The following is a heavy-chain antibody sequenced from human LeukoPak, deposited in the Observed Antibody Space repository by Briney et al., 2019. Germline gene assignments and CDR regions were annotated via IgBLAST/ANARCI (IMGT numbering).Heavy chain of an antibody. J-gene: IGHJ4*02. CDR2: INPNGGGT. CDR1: GYTFTGYY. CDR3: ARENNSGWYRKAAFDY. D-gene: IGHD6-19*01. Sequence: ASVKVSCKASGYTFTGYYMHWVRQAPGQGLEWMGWINPNGGGTNYAQKFQGRVTLTRDTSISTAYKEVSRLESDDTAVYCCARENNSGWYRKAAFDYWGQGTLVTVAS. V-gene: IGHV1-2*02.